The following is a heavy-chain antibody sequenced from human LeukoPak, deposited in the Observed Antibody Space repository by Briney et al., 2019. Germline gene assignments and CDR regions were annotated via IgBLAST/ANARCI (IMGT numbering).Heavy chain of an antibody. CDR1: GGSFSGYY. J-gene: IGHJ4*02. CDR2: INHSGST. Sequence: PSETLSLTCAVYGGSFSGYYWSWIRQPPGKGLEWIGEINHSGSTNYNPSLKSRVTISVDKSKNQFSLKLSSVTAADTAVYYCASSRIDGYNSDYWGQGTLVTVSS. CDR3: ASSRIDGYNSDY. D-gene: IGHD5-24*01. V-gene: IGHV4-34*01.